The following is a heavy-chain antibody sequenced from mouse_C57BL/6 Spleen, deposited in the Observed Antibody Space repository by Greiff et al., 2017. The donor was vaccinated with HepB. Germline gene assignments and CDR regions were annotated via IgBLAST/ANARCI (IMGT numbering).Heavy chain of an antibody. J-gene: IGHJ1*03. CDR3: ARLAVVYWYFDV. CDR1: GYTFTSYW. Sequence: VQLQQPGAELVKPGASVKMSCKASGYTFTSYWITWVKQRPGPGLEWIGDIYPGSGSTNYNEKFKSKATLTVDTSSSTAYMQLSSLTSEDAAVYYCARLAVVYWYFDVWGTGTTVTVSS. CDR2: IYPGSGST. D-gene: IGHD1-1*01. V-gene: IGHV1-55*01.